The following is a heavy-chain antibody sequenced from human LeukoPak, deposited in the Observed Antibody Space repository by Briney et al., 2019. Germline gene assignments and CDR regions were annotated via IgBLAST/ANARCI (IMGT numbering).Heavy chain of an antibody. Sequence: PGRSLRLSCAASGFTFDDYAMHWVRQAPGKGLEWVSGISWNSGSIGYADSVKGRFTISRDNAKNSLYLQMNSLRAEDTALYYCAKLVSYGPPTNTDYWGQGTLVTVSS. CDR3: AKLVSYGPPTNTDY. J-gene: IGHJ4*02. D-gene: IGHD5-18*01. CDR2: ISWNSGSI. V-gene: IGHV3-9*01. CDR1: GFTFDDYA.